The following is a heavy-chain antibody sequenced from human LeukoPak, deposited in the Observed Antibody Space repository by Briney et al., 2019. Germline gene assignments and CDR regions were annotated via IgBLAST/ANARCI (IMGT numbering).Heavy chain of an antibody. CDR3: AKEGTPQVSTWYDL. CDR1: GFTFSNYG. D-gene: IGHD3-10*01. J-gene: IGHJ5*02. V-gene: IGHV3-30*18. CDR2: ISYEGGTQ. Sequence: GGSLRLSCAASGFTFSNYGMHWVRQAPGKGLEWVAVISYEGGTQHYADSVKGRFIISRDNPRNTLYLQMNILRTEDTAVYYCAKEGTPQVSTWYDLWGQGTQVIVSS.